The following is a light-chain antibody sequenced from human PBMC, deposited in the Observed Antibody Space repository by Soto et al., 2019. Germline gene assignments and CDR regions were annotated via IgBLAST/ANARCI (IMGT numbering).Light chain of an antibody. V-gene: IGLV2-14*01. J-gene: IGLJ2*01. CDR2: EVS. CDR3: SSYTSSNKGVV. CDR1: SSDVGGYNY. Sequence: QSVLTQPASVSGSPGQSITISCTGTSSDVGGYNYVSWYQQHPGKAPKLMIYEVSNRPSGVSNRFSGSKSGNTASLTISGLQAEDEADYYCSSYTSSNKGVVFGGGTQLTVL.